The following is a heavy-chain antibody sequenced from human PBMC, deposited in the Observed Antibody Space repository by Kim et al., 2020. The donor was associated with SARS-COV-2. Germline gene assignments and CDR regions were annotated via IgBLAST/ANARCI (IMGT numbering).Heavy chain of an antibody. CDR3: ARTGYLGYCSSTSCYAGRVNYYYYGMDV. D-gene: IGHD2-2*01. V-gene: IGHV4-34*01. CDR1: GGSFSGYY. J-gene: IGHJ6*02. CDR2: INHSGST. Sequence: SETLSLTCAVYGGSFSGYYWSWIRQPPGKGLEWIGEINHSGSTNYNPSLKSRVTISVDTSKNQFSLKLSSVTAADTAVYYCARTGYLGYCSSTSCYAGRVNYYYYGMDVWGQGTTVTVSS.